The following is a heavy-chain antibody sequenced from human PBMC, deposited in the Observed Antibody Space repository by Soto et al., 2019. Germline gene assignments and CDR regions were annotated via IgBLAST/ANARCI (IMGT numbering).Heavy chain of an antibody. CDR2: IGPYGNSI. CDR3: ARDDHTYGVY. Sequence: GASLTLSCAASGFSFRYYCMSWLRQAPGKGLEWVSYIGPYGNSIYYADSVKGRFTISRDDATKSLHLHMNSLRTDDTAVYYCARDDHTYGVYWGQGTPVTVSS. V-gene: IGHV3-11*01. CDR1: GFSFRYYC. D-gene: IGHD2-21*01. J-gene: IGHJ4*02.